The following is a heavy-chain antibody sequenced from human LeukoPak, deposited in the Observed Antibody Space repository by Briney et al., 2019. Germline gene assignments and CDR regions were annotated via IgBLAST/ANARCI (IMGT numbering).Heavy chain of an antibody. CDR3: ARVIAVAAKTRYAFDI. CDR2: IYYSGST. J-gene: IGHJ3*02. CDR1: GGSISSYY. V-gene: IGHV4-59*01. D-gene: IGHD6-19*01. Sequence: SETLSLTCTVSGGSISSYYWSWIRQPPGKGLEWIGYIYYSGSTNYNPSLKSRVTISVDTSKNQFSLKLSSVTAADTAVYYCARVIAVAAKTRYAFDIWGQGTMVTVSS.